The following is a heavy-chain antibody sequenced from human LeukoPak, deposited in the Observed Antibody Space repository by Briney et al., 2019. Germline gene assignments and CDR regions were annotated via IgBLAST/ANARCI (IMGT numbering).Heavy chain of an antibody. V-gene: IGHV1-69*05. CDR2: FIPIYDTV. CDR3: AAPAFYYDTRGYQPRFDH. J-gene: IGHJ4*02. D-gene: IGHD3-22*01. CDR1: GGTFSNYA. Sequence: SSVKVSCRTSGGTFSNYAFSWVRQAPGQGPEWLGGFIPIYDTVKYARKFQGRVTLTTDESTNTVYMDLTSLSSEDTAVYYCAAPAFYYDTRGYQPRFDHWGQGTLITVSS.